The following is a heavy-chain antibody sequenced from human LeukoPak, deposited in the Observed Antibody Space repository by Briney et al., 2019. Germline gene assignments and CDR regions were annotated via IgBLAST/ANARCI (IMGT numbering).Heavy chain of an antibody. V-gene: IGHV4-34*01. CDR2: INHSGST. J-gene: IGHJ5*02. CDR3: ARLRTESEYNWFDP. CDR1: GGSFSGYY. D-gene: IGHD3-3*01. Sequence: PSETLSLTCAVYGGSFSGYYWSWIRQPPGKGLEWIGEINHSGSTNYNPSLKSRVTISVDTSKNQFSLKLSSVTAADTAVYYCARLRTESEYNWFDPWGQGTLVTVSS.